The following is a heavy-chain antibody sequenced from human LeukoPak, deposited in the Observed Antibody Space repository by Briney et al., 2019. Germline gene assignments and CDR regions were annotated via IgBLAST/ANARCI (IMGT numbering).Heavy chain of an antibody. J-gene: IGHJ4*02. CDR3: ARAYYYGSGRFDY. CDR2: IIPIFGTA. V-gene: IGHV1-69*05. CDR1: GGTFSSYA. D-gene: IGHD3-10*01. Sequence: ASVKVSCKASGGTFSSYAISWVRQAPGQGLEWMGGIIPIFGTANYAQKFQGRVTITTDESTSTAYMELSSLRSEDTAVYYCARAYYYGSGRFDYWGQGTLVTVSS.